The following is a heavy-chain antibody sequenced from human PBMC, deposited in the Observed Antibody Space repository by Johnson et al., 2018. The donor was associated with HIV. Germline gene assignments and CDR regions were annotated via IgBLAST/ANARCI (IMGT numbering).Heavy chain of an antibody. V-gene: IGHV3-20*04. D-gene: IGHD2-15*01. Sequence: VLLVESGGGVVRPGGSLRLPCAASGFTFDDYGMSWVRQAPGEGLEWVSGVNWNADTPSYAGSVKGRFTISRDNSKNTLYLQMNSLRAEDTAVYYCAKDRWVGVGDAFDIWGQGTMVTVSS. CDR3: AKDRWVGVGDAFDI. CDR2: VNWNADTP. J-gene: IGHJ3*02. CDR1: GFTFDDYG.